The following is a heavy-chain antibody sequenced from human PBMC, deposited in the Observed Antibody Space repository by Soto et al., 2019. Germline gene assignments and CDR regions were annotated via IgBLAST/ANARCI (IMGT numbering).Heavy chain of an antibody. CDR3: ARLRVGATQHDAFDI. D-gene: IGHD1-26*01. J-gene: IGHJ3*02. CDR1: GYTFTGYY. V-gene: IGHV1-2*04. CDR2: INPNSGGT. Sequence: APVKVSCTASGYTFTGYYMHWVRQAPGQGLEWMGWINPNSGGTNYAQKFQGWVTMTRDTSISTAYMELSRLRSDDTAVYYCARLRVGATQHDAFDIWGQGTMVTVSS.